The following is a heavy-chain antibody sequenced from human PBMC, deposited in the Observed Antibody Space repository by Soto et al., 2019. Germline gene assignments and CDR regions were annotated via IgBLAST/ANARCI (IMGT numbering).Heavy chain of an antibody. D-gene: IGHD3-10*01. Sequence: QVQLVQSGAEVKKPGASVKVSCKASGYTFTSYYLHWVRQAPGQGVEWMGKINPSGGSTNYAQKFKGRVTGTRDTPTSTVYTELSSLRSDDTAVYYCARGSKGGARGYWGQGALVTVSS. CDR1: GYTFTSYY. CDR2: INPSGGST. V-gene: IGHV1-46*03. CDR3: ARGSKGGARGY. J-gene: IGHJ4*02.